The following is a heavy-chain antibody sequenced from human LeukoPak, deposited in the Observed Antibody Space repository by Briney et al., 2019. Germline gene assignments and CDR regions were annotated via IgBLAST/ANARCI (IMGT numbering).Heavy chain of an antibody. V-gene: IGHV1-69*04. CDR3: ATGGGLRFSEWSAADY. CDR1: GGTFSSYA. Sequence: ASVKVSCKASGGTFSSYAISWVRQAPGQGLEWMGRIIPILGIANYAQKFQSRVTITADKSTSTAYMELSSLRSEDTAVYYCATGGGLRFSEWSAADYWGQGTLVTVSS. J-gene: IGHJ4*02. CDR2: IIPILGIA. D-gene: IGHD3-3*01.